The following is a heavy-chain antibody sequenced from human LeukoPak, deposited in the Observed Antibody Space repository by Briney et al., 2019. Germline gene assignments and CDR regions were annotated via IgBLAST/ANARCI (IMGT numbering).Heavy chain of an antibody. J-gene: IGHJ3*02. CDR2: INPSGGIP. CDR1: GYTFTNYY. CDR3: ARHRSSGWPDAFDI. V-gene: IGHV1-46*01. D-gene: IGHD6-19*01. Sequence: GASVKVSCKASGYTFTNYYIHWVRQAPGQGLEWMGIINPSGGIPSYAPNFQGRVTMSRDTSTNTVYMELSSLTSEDTAVYYCARHRSSGWPDAFDIWGQGTMVTVSS.